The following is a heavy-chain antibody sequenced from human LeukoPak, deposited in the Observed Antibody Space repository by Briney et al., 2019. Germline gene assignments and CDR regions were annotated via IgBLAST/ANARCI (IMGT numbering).Heavy chain of an antibody. Sequence: PSETLSLTCAVYGGSFTDYYWSWIRQPPGKGLEWIGEINHFGRITYYPSLKSRVTISVDTSKNQFSLRLNSVTAADTAMYYCARRDWLIPPGENWYFDLWGRGTLVTVSS. J-gene: IGHJ2*01. D-gene: IGHD6-19*01. CDR2: INHFGRI. V-gene: IGHV4-34*01. CDR3: ARRDWLIPPGENWYFDL. CDR1: GGSFTDYY.